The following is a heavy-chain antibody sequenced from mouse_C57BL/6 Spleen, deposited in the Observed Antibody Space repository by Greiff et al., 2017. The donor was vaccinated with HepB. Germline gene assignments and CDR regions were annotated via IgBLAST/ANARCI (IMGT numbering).Heavy chain of an antibody. CDR2: ITYDGSN. D-gene: IGHD1-1*01. CDR3: ARDLPYGSYFDY. J-gene: IGHJ2*01. CDR1: GYSITSGYY. Sequence: EESGPGLVKPSQSLSLTCSVTGYSITSGYYWNWIRQFPGNKLEWMGYITYDGSNNYNPSLKNRISITRDTSKNQFFLKLNSVTTEDTATYYCARDLPYGSYFDYWGQGTTLTVSS. V-gene: IGHV3-6*01.